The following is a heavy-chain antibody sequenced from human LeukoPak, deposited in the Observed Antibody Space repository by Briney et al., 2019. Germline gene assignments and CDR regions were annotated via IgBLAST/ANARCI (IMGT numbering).Heavy chain of an antibody. J-gene: IGHJ4*02. CDR1: GFTFSDYY. CDR2: ISSSSSYT. CDR3: ARVGYCSSTSCHGGGYYFDY. V-gene: IGHV3-11*05. Sequence: GGSLRLSCAASGFTFSDYYMSWIRQAPGKGLEWVSYISSSSSYTNYADSVKGRFTISRDNAKNSLYLQMNSLRVEDTAVYYCARVGYCSSTSCHGGGYYFDYWGQGTLVTVSS. D-gene: IGHD2-2*01.